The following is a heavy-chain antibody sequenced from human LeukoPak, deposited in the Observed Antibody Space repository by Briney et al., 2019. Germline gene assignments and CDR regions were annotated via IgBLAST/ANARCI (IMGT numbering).Heavy chain of an antibody. D-gene: IGHD6-19*01. CDR2: IYHSGAT. CDR3: ARAPGVGGGPVAGTNWFDP. V-gene: IGHV4-59*01. Sequence: SETLSPTCTVSGGSMSSYYWSWIRQPPGKGLEWIGYIYHSGATNYNPSLKSRVTISVDKSKKQFSLKLNSVTAADTAVYYCARAPGVGGGPVAGTNWFDPWGRGTLVTVSS. CDR1: GGSMSSYY. J-gene: IGHJ5*02.